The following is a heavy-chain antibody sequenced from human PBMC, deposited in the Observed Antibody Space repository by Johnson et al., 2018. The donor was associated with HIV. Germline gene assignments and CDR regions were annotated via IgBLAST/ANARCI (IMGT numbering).Heavy chain of an antibody. V-gene: IGHV3-30*04. Sequence: QVQLVESGGGVVQPGRSLRLSCAASGFTFKNYAMHWVRQAPGERLEWVAVISYDGHIKYYADSVKGRFTISRDNSKNTLYLQMNSLRAEDTAVYYCARDRKVGATPRRAFDIWGQGTMVTVSS. CDR1: GFTFKNYA. CDR2: ISYDGHIK. J-gene: IGHJ3*02. CDR3: ARDRKVGATPRRAFDI. D-gene: IGHD1-26*01.